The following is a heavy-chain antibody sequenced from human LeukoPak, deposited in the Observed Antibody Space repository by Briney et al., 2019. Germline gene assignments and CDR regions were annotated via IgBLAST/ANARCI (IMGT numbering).Heavy chain of an antibody. Sequence: GGSLRLSCAASGFTFSSYSMNWVRQAPGKGLEWVSSISSSSSYIYYADSVKGRFTISRDNAKNSLYLQMNSLRAEDTAVYYCARATEMHYGSGSRRQYYYYGMDVWGQGTMVTVSS. V-gene: IGHV3-21*01. CDR1: GFTFSSYS. D-gene: IGHD3-10*01. J-gene: IGHJ6*02. CDR3: ARATEMHYGSGSRRQYYYYGMDV. CDR2: ISSSSSYI.